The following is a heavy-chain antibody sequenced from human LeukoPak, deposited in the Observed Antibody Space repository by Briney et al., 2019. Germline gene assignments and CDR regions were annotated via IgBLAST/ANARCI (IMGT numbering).Heavy chain of an antibody. J-gene: IGHJ4*02. CDR2: IGSSGDST. CDR3: AKFGTVARQYFDY. CDR1: GFTFSTYA. D-gene: IGHD4-11*01. V-gene: IGHV3-23*01. Sequence: PGGSLRLSCAASGFTFSTYALSWVRQAPGKGLEWVSSIGSSGDSTYYADSVEGRFTISRDNSKNTLFLQMSSLRVEDTAIYYCAKFGTVARQYFDYWGQGTLVTVSS.